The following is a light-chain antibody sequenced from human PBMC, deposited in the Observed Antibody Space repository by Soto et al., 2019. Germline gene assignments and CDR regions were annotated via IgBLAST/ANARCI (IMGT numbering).Light chain of an antibody. Sequence: QSVLTQSPSASASLGASVKLTCTLSSGHSTYAIAWHQQQPEKGPRYLMKLNSDGRHSKGDGIPDRFSGTSSGAERYLTISSLQSEDEAVYYCQTWGTGGDVVFGGGTKLTVL. CDR1: SGHSTYA. CDR3: QTWGTGGDVV. CDR2: LNSDGRH. V-gene: IGLV4-69*01. J-gene: IGLJ2*01.